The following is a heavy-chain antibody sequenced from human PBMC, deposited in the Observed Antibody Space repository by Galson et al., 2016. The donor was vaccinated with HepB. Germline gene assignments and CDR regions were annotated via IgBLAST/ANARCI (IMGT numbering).Heavy chain of an antibody. CDR1: GFTFSSYT. CDR2: ISSSSSYI. V-gene: IGHV3-21*01. D-gene: IGHD6-13*01. J-gene: IGHJ4*02. Sequence: SLRLSCAASGFTFSSYTMNWVRQAPGKGLEWVSSISSSSSYIYYGDSVKGRFTISRDNAKHSLYLQMNSLRAEDTAVYYCATGPAAGTSYWGQGTLVTVSS. CDR3: ATGPAAGTSY.